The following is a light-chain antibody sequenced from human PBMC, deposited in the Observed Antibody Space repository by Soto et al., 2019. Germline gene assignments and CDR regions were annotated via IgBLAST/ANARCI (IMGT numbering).Light chain of an antibody. CDR3: QQYNSYSRT. V-gene: IGKV1-5*01. Sequence: DIQMTQSPSTLSASVGDRVTITCRTSQSISSWLAWYQQKPGKAPKLLIYDASSLESGVPSTFSGSGSGTEFTLTISSLQPDDFATYYCQQYNSYSRTFGQGTKVEI. CDR1: QSISSW. J-gene: IGKJ1*01. CDR2: DAS.